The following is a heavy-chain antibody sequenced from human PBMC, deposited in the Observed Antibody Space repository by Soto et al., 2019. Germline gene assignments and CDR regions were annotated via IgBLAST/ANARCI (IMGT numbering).Heavy chain of an antibody. D-gene: IGHD6-19*01. Sequence: SGPTLVNPTQTLTLTCNFSGFSLTTSGVGVGWVRQPPGRALEWLALVYWSDDKRYSPSVRTNLTITKDTSKKQVVLSATNVDPLDTGTYYCVYRSGNGSGLEYWGQGILVTVSS. V-gene: IGHV2-5*04. CDR2: VYWSDDK. CDR3: VYRSGNGSGLEY. CDR1: GFSLTTSGVG. J-gene: IGHJ4*03.